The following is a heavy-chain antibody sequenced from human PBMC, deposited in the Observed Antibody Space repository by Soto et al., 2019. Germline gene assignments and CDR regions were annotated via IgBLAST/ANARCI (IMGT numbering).Heavy chain of an antibody. CDR3: ARGPEDIVVVVAAINFDY. Sequence: QVQLQQWGAGLLKPSETLSLTCAVYGGSFSGYYWCWIRQPPGKGLQRIGEINHSGSTNYNQSLNSRVTISVDTSKNQFSLKLSSVTAADTAVYYRARGPEDIVVVVAAINFDYWGQGTLVTVSS. D-gene: IGHD2-15*01. V-gene: IGHV4-34*01. CDR2: INHSGST. J-gene: IGHJ4*02. CDR1: GGSFSGYY.